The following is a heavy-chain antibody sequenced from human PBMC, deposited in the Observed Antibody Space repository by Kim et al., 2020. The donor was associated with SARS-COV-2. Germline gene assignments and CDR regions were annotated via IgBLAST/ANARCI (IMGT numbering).Heavy chain of an antibody. V-gene: IGHV3-30*18. J-gene: IGHJ3*02. Sequence: GGSLRLSCAASGFTFSSYGMHWVRQAPGKGLEWVAVISYDGSNKYYADSVKGRFTISRDNSKNTLYLQMNSLRAEDTAVYYCAKDPRGVIPFDIWGQGTMVTVSS. CDR1: GFTFSSYG. CDR3: AKDPRGVIPFDI. D-gene: IGHD3-10*01. CDR2: ISYDGSNK.